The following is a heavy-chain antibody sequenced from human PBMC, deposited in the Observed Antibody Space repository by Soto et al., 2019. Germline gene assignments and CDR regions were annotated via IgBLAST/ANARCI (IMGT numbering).Heavy chain of an antibody. V-gene: IGHV3-30*18. D-gene: IGHD6-13*01. J-gene: IGHJ4*02. Sequence: QVQLVESGGGVVQPGRSLRLSCAASGFTFSSYGMHWVRQAPGKGLEWVAVISYDGSNKYYADSVKGRFTISRDNSKNTLHLQMNSPRAEDTAVYYGAKGRHAGIAAAGSKYWGQGTLVTVSS. CDR1: GFTFSSYG. CDR3: AKGRHAGIAAAGSKY. CDR2: ISYDGSNK.